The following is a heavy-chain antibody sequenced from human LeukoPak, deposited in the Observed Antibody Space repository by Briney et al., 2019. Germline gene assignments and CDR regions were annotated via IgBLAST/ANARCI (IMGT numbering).Heavy chain of an antibody. CDR1: GYTFTNYG. CDR3: ARDSLLRSSYYYYYYMDV. D-gene: IGHD3-3*01. Sequence: ASVKVSCKASGYTFTNYGISWVRQAPGQGLEWMGWISAYNGHTKYAQKVQGRVTMTRDTSISTAYMELSRLRSDDTAVYYCARDSLLRSSYYYYYYMDVWGKGTTVTVSS. J-gene: IGHJ6*03. CDR2: ISAYNGHT. V-gene: IGHV1-18*01.